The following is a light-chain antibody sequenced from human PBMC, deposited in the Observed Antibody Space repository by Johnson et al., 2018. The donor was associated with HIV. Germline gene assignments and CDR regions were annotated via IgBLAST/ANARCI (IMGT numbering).Light chain of an antibody. Sequence: QSVLTQPPSVSAAPGQKVTISCSGSTSKIGNNYVSWYQHLPGAAPKLLIYDSNKRPSGIPDRFSGSKSGTSATLGITGLQTGDEADYYCGTWDISLSVGYVFGTGTKVTVL. V-gene: IGLV1-51*01. CDR3: GTWDISLSVGYV. CDR1: TSKIGNNY. J-gene: IGLJ1*01. CDR2: DSN.